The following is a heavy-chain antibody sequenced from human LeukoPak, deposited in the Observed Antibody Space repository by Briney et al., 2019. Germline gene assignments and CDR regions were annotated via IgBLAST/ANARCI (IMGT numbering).Heavy chain of an antibody. CDR1: GGSISSSNW. CDR3: AGEVYYGGTLFDY. CDR2: IYHSGST. V-gene: IGHV4-4*02. Sequence: SETLSLTCAVSGGSISSSNWWSWVRQPPGKGLEWIGEIYHSGSTNYNPSLKSRVTISVDKSKNQFSLKLSSVTAADTAVYYCAGEVYYGGTLFDYWGQGTLVTVSS. D-gene: IGHD4-23*01. J-gene: IGHJ4*02.